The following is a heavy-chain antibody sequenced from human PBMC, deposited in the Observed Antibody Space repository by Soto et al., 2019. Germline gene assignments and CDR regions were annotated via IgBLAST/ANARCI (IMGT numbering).Heavy chain of an antibody. J-gene: IGHJ5*02. CDR1: GDAVSSPYY. Sequence: QVQLQESGPGLVKPSGTLSLTCAVSGDAVSSPYYWCWVRQPPGKGLEWIGEVFHTGTTSYNPSLRSRVTISMDKSINQFSLDLSSVPAADTAVYYCARSAGWYAIHAWGRGTLVIVSS. CDR3: ARSAGWYAIHA. V-gene: IGHV4-4*02. D-gene: IGHD6-19*01. CDR2: VFHTGTT.